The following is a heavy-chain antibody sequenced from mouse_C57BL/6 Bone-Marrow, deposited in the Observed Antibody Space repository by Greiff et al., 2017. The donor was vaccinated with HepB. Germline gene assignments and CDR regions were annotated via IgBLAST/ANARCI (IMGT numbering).Heavy chain of an antibody. D-gene: IGHD4-1*01. CDR3: ARLTGPDYFNY. CDR2: ISSGSSTI. Sequence: EVQLVESGGGLVKPGGSLKLSCAASGFTFSAYGMHWVRQAPEKGLEWVAYISSGSSTIYYADTVKGRFTISRDNAKNTLFLPRTSLRAEDTAMYYCARLTGPDYFNYWGQGTTLTVSS. J-gene: IGHJ2*01. V-gene: IGHV5-17*01. CDR1: GFTFSAYG.